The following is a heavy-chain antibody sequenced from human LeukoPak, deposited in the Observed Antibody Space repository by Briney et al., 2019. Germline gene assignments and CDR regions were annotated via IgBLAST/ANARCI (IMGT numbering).Heavy chain of an antibody. CDR2: INPNSGGT. Sequence: VSVKVSCKASGYTFTGYYMHWVRQAPGQGLEWMGWINPNSGGTNYAQKFQGRVTMTRDTSISTAYMELSRLRSDDTAVYYCARDRAYSSGRDDTFDLWGQGTMVIVSS. CDR1: GYTFTGYY. J-gene: IGHJ3*01. CDR3: ARDRAYSSGRDDTFDL. V-gene: IGHV1-2*02. D-gene: IGHD3-22*01.